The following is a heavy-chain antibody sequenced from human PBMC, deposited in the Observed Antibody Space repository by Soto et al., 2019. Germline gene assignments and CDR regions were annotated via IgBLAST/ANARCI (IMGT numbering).Heavy chain of an antibody. Sequence: EVQLLESGGKLVQPGGSLTLSCAASGFTFSTYAMAWVRQAPGKGLEWVSGVSASGLNTDYADPVKGRFYISRDNSKNTVSLHMNSLRAEDTALYYCAKERPRRTSGSVFDYWGQGTRVTVSS. CDR1: GFTFSTYA. CDR2: VSASGLNT. D-gene: IGHD6-25*01. J-gene: IGHJ4*02. V-gene: IGHV3-23*01. CDR3: AKERPRRTSGSVFDY.